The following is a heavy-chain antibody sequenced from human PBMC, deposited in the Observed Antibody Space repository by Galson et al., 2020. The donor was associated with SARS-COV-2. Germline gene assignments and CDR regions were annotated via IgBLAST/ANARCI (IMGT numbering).Heavy chain of an antibody. CDR2: ISGSSSST. CDR1: GFIFSDYF. V-gene: IGHV3-11*03. CDR3: ARNGRDCSGGFCYGAEYFQH. Sequence: GESLKISCAASGFIFSDYFMSWVRQTPGKGLEWVSYISGSSSSTNYANSVKGRFTISRDNAKNSLYLQMNSLRAEDTAVYYCARNGRDCSGGFCYGAEYFQHWGQGTLVTVSS. D-gene: IGHD2-15*01. J-gene: IGHJ1*01.